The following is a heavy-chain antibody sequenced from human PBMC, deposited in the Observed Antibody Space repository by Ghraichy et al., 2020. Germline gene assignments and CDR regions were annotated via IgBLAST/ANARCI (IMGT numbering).Heavy chain of an antibody. CDR2: ISYDGSNK. CDR1: GFTFSSYG. D-gene: IGHD3-10*01. V-gene: IGHV3-30*18. J-gene: IGHJ4*02. CDR3: AKGNRGITMVRGVINY. Sequence: GSLRLSCAASGFTFSSYGMHWVRQAPGKGLEWVAVISYDGSNKYYADSVKGRFTISRDNSKNTLYLQMNSLRAEDTAVYYCAKGNRGITMVRGVINYWGQGTLVTVSS.